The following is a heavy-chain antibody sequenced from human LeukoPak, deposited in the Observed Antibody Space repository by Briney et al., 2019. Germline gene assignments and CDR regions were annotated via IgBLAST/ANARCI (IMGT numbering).Heavy chain of an antibody. CDR3: ARVRGSGHRVYFDY. CDR1: GFTFSSYW. Sequence: PGGSLRLSCAASGFTFSSYWMSWVRQAPGKGLEWVANIKQDGSGKYYVDSVKGRFTISRDNAKNSLYLQMNSMRAEDTAVYYCARVRGSGHRVYFDYWGQGTLVTVSS. D-gene: IGHD1-26*01. V-gene: IGHV3-7*01. CDR2: IKQDGSGK. J-gene: IGHJ4*02.